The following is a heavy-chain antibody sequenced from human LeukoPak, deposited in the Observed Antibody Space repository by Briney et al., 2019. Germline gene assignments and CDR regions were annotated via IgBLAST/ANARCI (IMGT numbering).Heavy chain of an antibody. D-gene: IGHD2-21*02. CDR2: IYYSGST. V-gene: IGHV4-4*02. Sequence: SETLSLTCTVSGGSISSSNWWSWVRQPPGKGLEWIGEIYYSGSTNYNPSLKSRVTISVDKSKNQFSLKLSSVTAADTAVYYCARRRSVVVTAIGFDYWGQGTLVTVSS. CDR3: ARRRSVVVTAIGFDY. CDR1: GGSISSSNW. J-gene: IGHJ4*02.